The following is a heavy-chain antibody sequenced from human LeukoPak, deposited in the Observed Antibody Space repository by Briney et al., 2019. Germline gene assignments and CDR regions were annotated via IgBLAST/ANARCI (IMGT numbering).Heavy chain of an antibody. CDR1: GYSFTTYW. V-gene: IGHV5-51*01. CDR3: ARPDDRKDAFDI. J-gene: IGHJ3*02. Sequence: GESLKISCKTSGYSFTTYWIGWVRQMPGKGLEWMGVIHPGDSDTRYSPSFQGQVTISADKSISTAYLQWSSLKASDTAMYYCARPDDRKDAFDIWGQGTMVTVSS. CDR2: IHPGDSDT.